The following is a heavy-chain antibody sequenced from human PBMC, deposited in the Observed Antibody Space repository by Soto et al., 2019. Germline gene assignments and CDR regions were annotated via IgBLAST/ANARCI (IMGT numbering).Heavy chain of an antibody. V-gene: IGHV4-59*08. D-gene: IGHD5-12*01. CDR3: ARHVRKSGYSYCYYYMDV. J-gene: IGHJ6*03. Sequence: PWETLSLTCTVSGGSISSYYWSWIRQPPGKGLEWIGYIYYSGSTNYNPSLKSRVTISVDTSKNQFSLKLSSVTAADTAVYYCARHVRKSGYSYCYYYMDVWGKGTTVTVSS. CDR1: GGSISSYY. CDR2: IYYSGST.